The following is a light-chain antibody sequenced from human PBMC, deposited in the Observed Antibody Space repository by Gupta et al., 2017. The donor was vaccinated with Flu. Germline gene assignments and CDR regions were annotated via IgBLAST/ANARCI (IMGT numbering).Light chain of an antibody. V-gene: IGLV3-21*02. CDR1: NIGSKS. CDR3: QVWDSSSDHPGV. CDR2: DDS. J-gene: IGLJ2*01. Sequence: SYVLTPPPSVSVAPGQTARITCGGNNIGSKSVHWYQQKPGQAPVLVVYDDSDRPSGIPERFSGSNSGNTDTLTISRVEAGDEADDYCQVWDSSSDHPGVFGGGTKLTVL.